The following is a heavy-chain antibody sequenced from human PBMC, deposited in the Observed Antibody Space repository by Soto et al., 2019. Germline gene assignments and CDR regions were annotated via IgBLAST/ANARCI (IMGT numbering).Heavy chain of an antibody. CDR2: IQNVGPT. D-gene: IGHD3-10*01. CDR3: ANPTPYGSGSYYRGDDAFDI. J-gene: IGHJ3*02. CDR1: GFTVSSKY. Sequence: PGGSLRLSCAASGFTVSSKYMSWVRQAPGKGLEWVSLIQNVGPTYYADSVKGRFTISRDNSKNTLYLQMNSLRAEDTAVYYCANPTPYGSGSYYRGDDAFDIWGQGTMVTVSS. V-gene: IGHV3-53*01.